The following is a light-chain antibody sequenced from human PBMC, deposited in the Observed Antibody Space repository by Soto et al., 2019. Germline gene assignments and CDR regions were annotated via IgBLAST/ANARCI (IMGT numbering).Light chain of an antibody. Sequence: EIVLTQSPAALSLSPGERATLSCRASQSVSSSLAWYQQKPGQAPKLLIYDASNRATGIPARFSGSGSGTDFTLTISSLEPEDFAVYYCQLRTNWPPISFGQGTKLETK. J-gene: IGKJ2*01. CDR2: DAS. V-gene: IGKV3-11*01. CDR1: QSVSSS. CDR3: QLRTNWPPIS.